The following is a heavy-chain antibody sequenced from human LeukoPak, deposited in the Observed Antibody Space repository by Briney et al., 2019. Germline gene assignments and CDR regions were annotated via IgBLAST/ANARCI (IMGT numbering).Heavy chain of an antibody. V-gene: IGHV3-48*03. CDR3: ARDREQLVRTDYYGVDV. Sequence: GGSLRLSCAASGFTFSSYEMNWVRQAPVKGLEWVSYISSSGSTIYYADSVKGRFTISRDNAKNSLYLQMNSLRAEDTAVYYCARDREQLVRTDYYGVDVWGQGTTVTVSS. CDR2: ISSSGSTI. D-gene: IGHD6-6*01. CDR1: GFTFSSYE. J-gene: IGHJ6*02.